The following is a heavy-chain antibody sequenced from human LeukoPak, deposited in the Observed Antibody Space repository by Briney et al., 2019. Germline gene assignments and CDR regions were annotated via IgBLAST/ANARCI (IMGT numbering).Heavy chain of an antibody. Sequence: GGSLRLSCAASGFTFSSYAMSWVRQAPGQGLEWVSAISGSGGTTYYADSVKGRFTISRDNSKNTLYLQMNSLRAEDTAVYYCAKSGELRYYYSYMDVWGKGTTVTVS. V-gene: IGHV3-23*01. J-gene: IGHJ6*03. CDR3: AKSGELRYYYSYMDV. CDR2: ISGSGGTT. D-gene: IGHD3-10*01. CDR1: GFTFSSYA.